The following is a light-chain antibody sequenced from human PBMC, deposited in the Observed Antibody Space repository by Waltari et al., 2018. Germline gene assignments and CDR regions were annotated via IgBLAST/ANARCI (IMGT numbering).Light chain of an antibody. J-gene: IGLJ2*01. CDR2: EVS. V-gene: IGLV2-23*02. CDR3: SSHADIKTMI. CDR1: SSDVGSYNF. Sequence: QSALTQPASVSGSPGQSITISCTGTSSDVGSYNFVSWYQQHPGKAPKLLIYEVSKRPSGVSNRFSGSKSGNTASLTISGLQTEDEAVYYCSSHADIKTMIFGAGTKLTVL.